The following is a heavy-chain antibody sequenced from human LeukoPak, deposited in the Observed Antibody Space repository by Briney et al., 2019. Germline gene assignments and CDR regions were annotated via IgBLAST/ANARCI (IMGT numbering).Heavy chain of an antibody. D-gene: IGHD3-3*01. CDR1: GGSISSSSYY. V-gene: IGHV4-39*01. Sequence: PSETLSLTCTVSGGSISSSSYYWCWIRQRPGKGLEWIGSIYYSGSTYYNPSLKSRVTISVDTSKNQFSLKLSSVTAADTAVYYCARLIKYDFWRGYTVFDYWGQGTLVTVSS. J-gene: IGHJ4*02. CDR2: IYYSGST. CDR3: ARLIKYDFWRGYTVFDY.